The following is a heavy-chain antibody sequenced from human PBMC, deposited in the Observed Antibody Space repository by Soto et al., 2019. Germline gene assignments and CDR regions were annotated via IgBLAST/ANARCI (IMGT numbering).Heavy chain of an antibody. CDR3: ARDGTKWELPSY. V-gene: IGHV3-30-3*01. Sequence: GGSLRLSCAASGFTFSSYAMHWVRQAPGKGLEWVAVISYDGSNKYYADSVKGRFTISRDNSKNTLYLQMNSLRAEDTAVYYCARDGTKWELPSYWGQGT. CDR2: ISYDGSNK. CDR1: GFTFSSYA. J-gene: IGHJ4*02. D-gene: IGHD1-26*01.